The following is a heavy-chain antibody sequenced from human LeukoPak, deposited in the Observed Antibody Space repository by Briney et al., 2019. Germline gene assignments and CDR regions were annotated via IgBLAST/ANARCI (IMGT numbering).Heavy chain of an antibody. J-gene: IGHJ4*02. CDR2: IYTGGGT. CDR1: EFTVRSNS. CDR3: AKGSRHSSGWYGG. V-gene: IGHV3-66*01. Sequence: GGSLRLSCAAPEFTVRSNSMTWVRQAPGKGLEWVSVIYTGGGTHYADSVRGRFTISRDNSKHTLFLQMNSLRAEDTAVYYCAKGSRHSSGWYGGWGQGTLVTVSS. D-gene: IGHD6-19*01.